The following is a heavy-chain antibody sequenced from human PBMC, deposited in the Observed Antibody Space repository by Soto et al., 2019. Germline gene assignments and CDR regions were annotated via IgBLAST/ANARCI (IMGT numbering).Heavy chain of an antibody. Sequence: QVQLQESGPGLVKPSQTLSLTCTVSGVSIRSGDYYWSWIRQPPGMGLEGIGYIYYSGTTYYNQSLKSRVTISVDTSKNQFALKLSSVTAADTAVYYCAISCGNAVYFDYWGQGTLVTVSS. J-gene: IGHJ4*02. CDR2: IYYSGTT. CDR3: AISCGNAVYFDY. CDR1: GVSIRSGDYY. D-gene: IGHD2-15*01. V-gene: IGHV4-30-4*01.